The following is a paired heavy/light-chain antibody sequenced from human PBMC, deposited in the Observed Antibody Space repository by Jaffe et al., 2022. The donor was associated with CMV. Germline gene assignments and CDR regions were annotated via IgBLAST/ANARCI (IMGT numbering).Light chain of an antibody. J-gene: IGKJ5*01. V-gene: IGKV2-28*01. CDR2: LGS. CDR1: QSLLHSNGYNY. Sequence: DIEMTQSALALPVTPGESVSISCRSSQSLLHSNGYNYLGWYLQKPGQSPQVLIYLGSNRASGVPNRFSGSGSGTDFSLKISRVEADDVGVYYCMQALQTPFTFGQGTRLEIK. CDR3: MQALQTPFT.
Heavy chain of an antibody. J-gene: IGHJ3*01. CDR2: INTGNGKT. D-gene: IGHD3-10*01. CDR3: ARWFGEPEALDV. CDR1: ENIFSNSA. V-gene: IGHV1-3*04. Sequence: QVQLVQSGAEVRKPGASVKTSCKVSENIFSNSAIHWLRQARGQRPEWMGWINTGNGKTKYSQKLHDRVTFSRDTSARTVFMELSTLRDEDTAVYYCARWFGEPEALDVWGQGTMVTVSS.